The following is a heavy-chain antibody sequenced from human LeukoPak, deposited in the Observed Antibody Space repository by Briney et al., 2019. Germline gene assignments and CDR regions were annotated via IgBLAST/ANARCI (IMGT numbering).Heavy chain of an antibody. CDR3: ARDPTIFGVVIDY. V-gene: IGHV1-2*02. CDR1: GYTFTGYY. Sequence: ASVKVSCKASGYTFTGYYMHWVRQAPGQGLERMGWINPNSGGTNYAQKFQGRVTMTRDTSISTAYMELSRLRSDDTAVYYCARDPTIFGVVIDYWGQGTLVTVSS. CDR2: INPNSGGT. J-gene: IGHJ4*02. D-gene: IGHD3-3*01.